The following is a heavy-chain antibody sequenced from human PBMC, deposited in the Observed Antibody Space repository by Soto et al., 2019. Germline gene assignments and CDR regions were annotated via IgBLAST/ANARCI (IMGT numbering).Heavy chain of an antibody. J-gene: IGHJ2*01. CDR3: SHSVLRPLFGLVTTTVIYFVF. V-gene: IGHV2-5*02. CDR1: GFSLTTSGVG. CDR2: INCDDDK. Sequence: QITLNESGPTQVKPRQTLTLTCTFSGFSLTTSGVGVGWIRQSPGKAPECLEFINCDDDKRYSPSLTSRFTITNDPSKNQVVLTMAVLDPADTPTYYCSHSVLRPLFGLVTTTVIYFVFGGR. D-gene: IGHD3-3*01.